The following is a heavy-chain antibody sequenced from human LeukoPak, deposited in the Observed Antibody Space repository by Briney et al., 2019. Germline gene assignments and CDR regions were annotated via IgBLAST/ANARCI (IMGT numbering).Heavy chain of an antibody. CDR3: AKDHRTYYYDSSGYYFDY. J-gene: IGHJ4*02. Sequence: PGGSLRLSCAASRFTFSSYAMSWVRQAPGKGLEWVSAISGSGGSTYYADSVKGRFTISRDNSKNTLYLQMNSLRAEDTAVYYCAKDHRTYYYDSSGYYFDYWGQGTLVTVSS. V-gene: IGHV3-23*01. CDR2: ISGSGGST. D-gene: IGHD3-22*01. CDR1: RFTFSSYA.